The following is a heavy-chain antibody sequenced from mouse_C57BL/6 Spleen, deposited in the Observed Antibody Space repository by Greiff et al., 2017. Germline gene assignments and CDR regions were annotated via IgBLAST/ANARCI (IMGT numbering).Heavy chain of an antibody. J-gene: IGHJ2*01. D-gene: IGHD1-1*01. V-gene: IGHV14-2*01. CDR3: ATVVDY. Sequence: VQLQESGAELVKPGASVKLSCTASGFNIKDYYMHWVKQRTEQGLEWIGRIDPEDGETKYAPKFQDKATITADTASNTAYLQLSRLTSEEPAVYYCATVVDYCGQGTTHTVSS. CDR2: IDPEDGET. CDR1: GFNIKDYY.